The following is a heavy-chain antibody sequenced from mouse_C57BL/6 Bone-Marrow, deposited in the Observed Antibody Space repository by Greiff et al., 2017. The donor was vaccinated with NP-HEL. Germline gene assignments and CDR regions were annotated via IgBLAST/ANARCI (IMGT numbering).Heavy chain of an antibody. CDR2: ISDGGSYT. CDR3: ARATIPWAMDY. D-gene: IGHD2-1*01. Sequence: EVKLMESGGGLVKPGGSLKLSCAASGFTFSSYAMSWVRQTPEKRLEWVATISDGGSYTYYPDNVKGRFTISRDNATNNLYLQMSHLKSEDTAMYYCARATIPWAMDYWGQGTSVTVSS. J-gene: IGHJ4*01. V-gene: IGHV5-4*03. CDR1: GFTFSSYA.